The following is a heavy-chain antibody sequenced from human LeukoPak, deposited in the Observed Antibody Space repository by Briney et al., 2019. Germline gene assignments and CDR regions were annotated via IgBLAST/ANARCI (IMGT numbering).Heavy chain of an antibody. CDR2: ISSSGSTI. CDR3: AILRGYYYDSSGYYRHDAFDI. V-gene: IGHV3-48*03. CDR1: GFAFSSYE. J-gene: IGHJ3*02. D-gene: IGHD3-22*01. Sequence: GGSLRLSCAASGFAFSSYEMNWVRQAPGKGLEGVSYISSSGSTIYYSDSVKGRFTISRDSAKKSLYLQMNSLRAEDTAVYYCAILRGYYYDSSGYYRHDAFDIWGQGTMVTVSS.